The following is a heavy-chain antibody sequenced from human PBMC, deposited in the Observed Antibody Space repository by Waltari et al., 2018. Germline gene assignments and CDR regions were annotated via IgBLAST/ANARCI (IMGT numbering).Heavy chain of an antibody. CDR2: ISGSGGST. J-gene: IGHJ4*02. CDR3: VKYPLAYCGGDCYWDY. D-gene: IGHD2-21*01. Sequence: EVQLLESGGGLVQPGGSLRLSCAASGFTFSSYAMSWVRQAPGKGLEWVSAISGSGGSTYYADSVKGRFTISRDNSKNTLYLQMNSLRAEDTAVYYCVKYPLAYCGGDCYWDYWGQGTLVTVSS. V-gene: IGHV3-23*01. CDR1: GFTFSSYA.